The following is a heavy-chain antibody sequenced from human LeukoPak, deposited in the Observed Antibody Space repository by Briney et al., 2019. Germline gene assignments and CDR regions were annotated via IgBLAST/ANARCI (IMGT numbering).Heavy chain of an antibody. V-gene: IGHV3-53*01. J-gene: IGHJ4*02. D-gene: IGHD1-1*01. CDR2: TYSGGST. Sequence: PGGSLRLSCAASGFIVSSNYMSWVRQAPGKGLEWVSGTYSGGSTYYADSVKGRFTISRDNSKNTLYLQMNSLRAEDTAVYYCAKEMLRNNWYYFHYWGQGTLVTVSS. CDR3: AKEMLRNNWYYFHY. CDR1: GFIVSSNY.